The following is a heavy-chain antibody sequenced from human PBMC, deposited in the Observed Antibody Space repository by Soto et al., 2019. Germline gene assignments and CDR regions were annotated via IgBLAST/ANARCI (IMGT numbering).Heavy chain of an antibody. CDR1: GLIFSNYG. CDR3: AKGGYYGSGSYFSTWYDY. D-gene: IGHD3-10*01. J-gene: IGHJ4*02. CDR2: ISRSGDST. Sequence: EVQLLESGGGLVQPGGSLRLSCAASGLIFSNYGMSWVRQAPGKGLEWVSGISRSGDSTYYADSVKGRFTMSRDNSENTLLLQMNSLRAEDTAIYYCAKGGYYGSGSYFSTWYDYWGQGTLVTVSS. V-gene: IGHV3-23*01.